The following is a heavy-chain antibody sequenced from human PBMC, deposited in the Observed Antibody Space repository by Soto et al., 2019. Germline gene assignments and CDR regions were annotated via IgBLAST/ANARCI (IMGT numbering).Heavy chain of an antibody. CDR3: TRESKPWARLECDC. CDR1: GFALSRHS. D-gene: IGHD3-16*01. J-gene: IGHJ4*02. CDR2: ISSNSEVK. Sequence: EVQLVESGGGLVQPGGSLRLSCAASGFALSRHSMNWVWQATGKGLVWVSLISSNSEVKFYADGVKGRFTYSRDNAEDSVWLQLEGLRVEDSAVYYCTRESKPWARLECDCWGQGSLVTVSS. V-gene: IGHV3-21*02.